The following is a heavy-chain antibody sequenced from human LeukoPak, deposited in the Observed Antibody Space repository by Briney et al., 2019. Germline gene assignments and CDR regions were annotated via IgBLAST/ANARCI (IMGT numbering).Heavy chain of an antibody. J-gene: IGHJ6*02. CDR1: GGSISSYY. V-gene: IGHV4-59*01. D-gene: IGHD3-22*01. Sequence: SETLSLTGTVSGGSISSYYWSWIRQPPGKGLEWIGYIYYSGSTNYNPSLKSRVTISVDTSKNQFSLKLSSVTAADTAVYYCAGFHYYDSSGYYRHYYGMDVWGQGTTVTVSS. CDR3: AGFHYYDSSGYYRHYYGMDV. CDR2: IYYSGST.